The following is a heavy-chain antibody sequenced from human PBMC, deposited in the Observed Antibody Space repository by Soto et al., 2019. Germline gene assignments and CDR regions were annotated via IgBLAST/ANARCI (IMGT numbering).Heavy chain of an antibody. D-gene: IGHD6-13*01. CDR1: GFTFSSYA. CDR2: ISGSGGST. V-gene: IGHV3-23*01. Sequence: LRLSCAASGFTFSSYAMSWVRQAPGKGLEWVSAISGSGGSTYYADSVKGRFTISRDNSKNTLYLQMNSLRAEDTAVYYCAKEEHGGIAAALDYWGQGTLVTVPQ. CDR3: AKEEHGGIAAALDY. J-gene: IGHJ4*02.